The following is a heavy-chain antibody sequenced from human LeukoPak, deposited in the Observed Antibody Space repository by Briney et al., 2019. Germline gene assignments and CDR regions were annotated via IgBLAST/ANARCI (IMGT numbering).Heavy chain of an antibody. D-gene: IGHD3-22*01. CDR2: IYSGGNT. Sequence: GGSLRLSCTVSGFTVSSNSMSWVRQAPGKGLEWVSFIYSGGNTHYSDSVKGRFTISRDNAKNSLYLQMNSLTVEDTALYYCEKDIGPLTYYYDPSGYSGAFDYWGQGTLVTVSS. CDR3: EKDIGPLTYYYDPSGYSGAFDY. J-gene: IGHJ4*02. CDR1: GFTVSSNS. V-gene: IGHV3-53*05.